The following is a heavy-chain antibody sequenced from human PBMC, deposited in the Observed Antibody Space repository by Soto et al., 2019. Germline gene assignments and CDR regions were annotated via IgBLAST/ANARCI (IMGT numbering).Heavy chain of an antibody. Sequence: PSETLSLTCTVSGGSISSSSYYWGWIRQPPGKGLEWIGSIYYSGSTYYNPSLKSRVTISVDTSKNQFSLKLSSVTAADTAVYYCARPTFGGVINFDYWGQGTRVTVSS. D-gene: IGHD3-16*02. CDR2: IYYSGST. CDR1: GGSISSSSYY. V-gene: IGHV4-39*07. J-gene: IGHJ4*02. CDR3: ARPTFGGVINFDY.